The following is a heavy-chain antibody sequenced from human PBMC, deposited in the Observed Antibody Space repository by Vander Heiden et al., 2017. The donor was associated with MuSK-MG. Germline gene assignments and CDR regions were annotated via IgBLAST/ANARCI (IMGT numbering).Heavy chain of an antibody. J-gene: IGHJ4*02. CDR2: ISTSGTAT. CDR3: ARDRPNGVSPYDLDY. D-gene: IGHD2-8*01. V-gene: IGHV3-48*02. Sequence: EVQLVESGGGLVQPGGSLRLSCAASGFTLSTYNMIWVRQAPGKGLEWVSYISTSGTATHYAGSVKGRFTISRDNAKNSLYLQMNSLRDEDTAVYFCARDRPNGVSPYDLDYWGQGTLVTVSS. CDR1: GFTLSTYN.